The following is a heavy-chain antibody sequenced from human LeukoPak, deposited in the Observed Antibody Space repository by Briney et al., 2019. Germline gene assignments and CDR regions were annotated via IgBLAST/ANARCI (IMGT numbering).Heavy chain of an antibody. CDR3: ARHDHSAHCAPNWFDP. CDR1: GGSIFSSSSY. J-gene: IGHJ5*02. CDR2: IFYSGTT. V-gene: IGHV4-39*01. D-gene: IGHD1-26*01. Sequence: SETLSLTCTVSGGSIFSSSSYWAWIRQPPGKGLECIGSIFYSGTTHYDPSLKSRVSMSVDTSKKQFSLKLSAVTAADRAVYYCARHDHSAHCAPNWFDPWGQGILVTVSS.